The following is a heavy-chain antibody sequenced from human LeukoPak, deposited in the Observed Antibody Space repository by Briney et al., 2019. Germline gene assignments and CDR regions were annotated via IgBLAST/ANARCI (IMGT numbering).Heavy chain of an antibody. CDR3: ARRYYGSGNLAAFDI. CDR2: ISSSGSTI. J-gene: IGHJ3*02. CDR1: GFTFSDYY. V-gene: IGHV3-11*01. Sequence: GGSLRLSCAASGFTFSDYYMSWIRQAPGKGLEWVSYISSSGSTIYYADSVKGRCTISRDNAKNSLYLQMNSLRAEDTAVYYCARRYYGSGNLAAFDIWGQGTMVTVSS. D-gene: IGHD3-10*01.